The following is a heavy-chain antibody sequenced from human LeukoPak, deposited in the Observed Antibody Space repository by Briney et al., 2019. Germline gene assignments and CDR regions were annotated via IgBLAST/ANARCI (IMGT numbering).Heavy chain of an antibody. Sequence: SQTLSLTCTVSGGSISSGSYYWSWIRQPAGKGLEWIGRIYTSGSTNYNPSLKSRVTISVDTSKNQFSLKLSSVTAADTAVYYCARLVIMPGGYYYGMDVWGQGTTVTVSS. CDR1: GGSISSGSYY. V-gene: IGHV4-61*02. J-gene: IGHJ6*02. CDR3: ARLVIMPGGYYYGMDV. CDR2: IYTSGST. D-gene: IGHD3-9*01.